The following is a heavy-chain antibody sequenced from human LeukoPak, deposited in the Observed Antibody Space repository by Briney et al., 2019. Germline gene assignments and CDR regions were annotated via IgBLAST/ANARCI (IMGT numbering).Heavy chain of an antibody. Sequence: SETLSLTCSVSGASVSSDYWNWIRQSPGRGLEWIGYTHYRGDINYNPSLKSRLTMSVDASSNQVSLKLSSVTAADAAVYYCGRNLGSGSDHWGQGTLATVSS. V-gene: IGHV4-59*02. CDR2: THYRGDI. CDR3: GRNLGSGSDH. CDR1: GASVSSDY. J-gene: IGHJ4*02. D-gene: IGHD3-10*01.